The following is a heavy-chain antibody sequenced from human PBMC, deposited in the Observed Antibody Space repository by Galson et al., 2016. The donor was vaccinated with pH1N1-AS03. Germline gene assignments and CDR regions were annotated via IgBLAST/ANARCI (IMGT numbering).Heavy chain of an antibody. CDR3: ARWSNDYGSY. V-gene: IGHV5-51*01. CDR2: IYPSDSDT. CDR1: GYSFPSHW. Sequence: QSGAEVKKPGESLKISCKGSGYSFPSHWIAWVRQMPGKGLEWMGIIYPSDSDTRYNSSFQGQVTISADTSIRTAYLQWNSLKASDTAIYYCARWSNDYGSYWGQGTLVTVSS. J-gene: IGHJ4*02. D-gene: IGHD4-17*01.